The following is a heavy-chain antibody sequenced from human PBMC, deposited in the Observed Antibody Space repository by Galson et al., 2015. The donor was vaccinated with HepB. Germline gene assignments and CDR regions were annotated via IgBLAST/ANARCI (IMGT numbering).Heavy chain of an antibody. J-gene: IGHJ4*02. CDR3: ARLFTGGFRTTYMDY. CDR2: ISTYNGKT. V-gene: IGHV1-18*01. Sequence: SVKVSCKAFGDSFTSYGIAWVRQAPGQGLEWMGWISTYNGKTNYAQKFQGRVTMTRDISTSTVYMEVRHLRSDDTAVYYCARLFTGGFRTTYMDYWGQGTLVTVSS. CDR1: GDSFTSYG. D-gene: IGHD1-14*01.